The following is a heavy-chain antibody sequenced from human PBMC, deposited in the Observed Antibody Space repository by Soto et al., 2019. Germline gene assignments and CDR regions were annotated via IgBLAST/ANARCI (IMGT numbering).Heavy chain of an antibody. D-gene: IGHD2-21*02. CDR3: HARLSLRGLVVVTAIDY. V-gene: IGHV3-74*01. Sequence: EVQLVESGGGLVQPGGSLRLSCAASGFTFSSYWMHWVRQSPGKGLVWVSRINSDGIRAINAHSVKGRFTISRDNAKNTLYLQMNSLRAEDTAVYYCHARLSLRGLVVVTAIDYWGQGTLVTVSS. CDR2: INSDGIRA. J-gene: IGHJ4*02. CDR1: GFTFSSYW.